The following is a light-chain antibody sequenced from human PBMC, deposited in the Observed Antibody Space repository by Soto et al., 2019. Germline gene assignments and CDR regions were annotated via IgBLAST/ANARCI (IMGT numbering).Light chain of an antibody. Sequence: IVLTQSPDTLSLSPGDRATLSCRASQSVTNDYLAWYQHKPGQAPRLLIYGASTRATGIPDRFSGSVSGTEFTLNSSRLEREDFAVYYCQHYGNSPPMYTFGQGTKLEIK. CDR1: QSVTNDY. V-gene: IGKV3-20*01. CDR2: GAS. J-gene: IGKJ2*01. CDR3: QHYGNSPPMYT.